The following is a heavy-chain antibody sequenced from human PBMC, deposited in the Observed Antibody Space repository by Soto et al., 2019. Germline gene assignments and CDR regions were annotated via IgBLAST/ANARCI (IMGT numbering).Heavy chain of an antibody. CDR3: AKRASGSYFDY. D-gene: IGHD3-10*01. CDR1: GFTFSSYA. V-gene: IGHV3-23*01. Sequence: EVQLLESGGGLVQPGGSLRLSCAASGFTFSSYAMRWVRQAPGKGLEWVSAISGSGDSTYYADSVKGRFTISRDNSKNTLYLQMNRLRAEDPAVYYCAKRASGSYFDYWGQGTLVTVSS. CDR2: ISGSGDST. J-gene: IGHJ4*02.